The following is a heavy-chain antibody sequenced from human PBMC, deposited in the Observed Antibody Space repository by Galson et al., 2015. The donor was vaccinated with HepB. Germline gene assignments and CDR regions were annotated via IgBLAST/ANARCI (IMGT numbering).Heavy chain of an antibody. V-gene: IGHV5-51*01. Sequence: QSGAEVKKPGESLKISCKGSGYSFTRHWIGWVRQMPGKGLEWMGIIYPGDSDTRYSPSFQGQVTISADKSVSTAYLQWSGLKASDTAMYYCAALPIVGFTRFYFDYWGQGTMVTVAS. CDR2: IYPGDSDT. J-gene: IGHJ4*03. CDR1: GYSFTRHW. CDR3: AALPIVGFTRFYFDY. D-gene: IGHD2-21*01.